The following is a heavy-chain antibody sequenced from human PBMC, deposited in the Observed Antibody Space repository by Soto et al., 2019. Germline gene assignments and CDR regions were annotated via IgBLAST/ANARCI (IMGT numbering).Heavy chain of an antibody. V-gene: IGHV3-30*18. CDR1: GFTFRNYG. J-gene: IGHJ4*02. CDR2: ISYDGSDQ. D-gene: IGHD5-18*01. CDR3: AKVGSYGYGSNSYVEY. Sequence: QVQLVESGGGVVQPGSSLRLSCAVSGFTFRNYGMHWVRQAPGKGLEWVALISYDGSDQYYGESVKGRFTISRDSSKNTLYLDVSSLRLEDTAVYYCAKVGSYGYGSNSYVEYWGQGTMVTVSS.